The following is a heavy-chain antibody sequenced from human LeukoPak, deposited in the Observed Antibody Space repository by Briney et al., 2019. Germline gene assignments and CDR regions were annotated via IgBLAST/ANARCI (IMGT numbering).Heavy chain of an antibody. J-gene: IGHJ4*02. CDR1: GYTFTGYY. CDR2: INPNSDGT. Sequence: ASVKVSCKASGYTFTGYYMHWVRQAPGQGLEWMGWINPNSDGTNYAQKFQGRVTMTRDTSISTAYMELSRLRSDDTAVYYCAIDRGYSGYDTFDYWGQGTLVTVSS. CDR3: AIDRGYSGYDTFDY. V-gene: IGHV1-2*02. D-gene: IGHD5-12*01.